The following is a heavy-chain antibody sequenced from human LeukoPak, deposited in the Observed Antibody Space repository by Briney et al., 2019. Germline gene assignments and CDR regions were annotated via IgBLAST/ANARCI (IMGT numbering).Heavy chain of an antibody. CDR1: GFTFSNLA. CDR3: ARDGYRSRGFQH. J-gene: IGHJ1*01. CDR2: ISRNGDST. D-gene: IGHD6-25*01. Sequence: PGGSLRLSCSAFGFTFSNLAMHWVRQAPGKGLEYVSAISRNGDSTFYADSVKGRFTISRDNSKNTLYLQMNSLRAEDTAVYYCARDGYRSRGFQHWGQGTLVTVSS. V-gene: IGHV3-64*04.